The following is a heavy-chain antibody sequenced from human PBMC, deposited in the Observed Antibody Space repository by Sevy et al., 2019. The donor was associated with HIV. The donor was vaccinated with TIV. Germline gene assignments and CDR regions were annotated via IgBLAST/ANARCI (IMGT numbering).Heavy chain of an antibody. D-gene: IGHD1-7*01. V-gene: IGHV3-23*01. Sequence: GGSLRLSCAASGFTFSSYAMSWVRQAPGKGLEWVSAISGSGGSTYYADSVKGRFTISRDNSKNTLYLQMNSLRAEDTAVYYCAKDGYAGTTKAYYYYGMDVRGQGTTVTVSS. CDR2: ISGSGGST. CDR3: AKDGYAGTTKAYYYYGMDV. J-gene: IGHJ6*02. CDR1: GFTFSSYA.